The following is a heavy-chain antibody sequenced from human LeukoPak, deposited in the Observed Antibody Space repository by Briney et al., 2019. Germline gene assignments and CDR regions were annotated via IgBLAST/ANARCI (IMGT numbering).Heavy chain of an antibody. D-gene: IGHD3-10*01. J-gene: IGHJ3*02. CDR2: ISYDGSNK. CDR1: GFTFSSYG. CDR3: AKSITMVRGVIILEDAFDI. Sequence: PGRSLRLSCAACGFTFSSYGMQGVRQAPGKGLEGGADISYDGSNKYYADSVKRRFTISRDNSKNTLYLQMNSLRAEDTAVYYCAKSITMVRGVIILEDAFDIWGQGTMVTVSS. V-gene: IGHV3-30*18.